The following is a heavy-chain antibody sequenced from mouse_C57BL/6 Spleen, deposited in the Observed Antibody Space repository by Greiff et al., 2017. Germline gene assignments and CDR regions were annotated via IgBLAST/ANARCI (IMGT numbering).Heavy chain of an antibody. CDR3: ARGSSPYYYAMDY. D-gene: IGHD1-1*01. J-gene: IGHJ4*01. CDR2: IDPSDSET. V-gene: IGHV1-52*01. CDR1: GYTFTSYW. Sequence: VQLQQPGAELVRPGSSVKLSCKASGYTFTSYWMHWVKQRPIQGLEWIGNIDPSDSETHYNQKFKDKATLTVDKSSSTAYMQLSSLTSEDSAVYYCARGSSPYYYAMDYWGQGTSVTVSS.